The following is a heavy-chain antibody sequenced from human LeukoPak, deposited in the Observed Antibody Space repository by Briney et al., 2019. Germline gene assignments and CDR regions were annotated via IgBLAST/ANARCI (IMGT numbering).Heavy chain of an antibody. V-gene: IGHV4-59*12. CDR1: GDSISSYY. CDR3: ARVGVVTAGAFDI. CDR2: IHYSGST. Sequence: SETLSLTCSVSGDSISSYYWSWIRQPPGKGLEWIGYIHYSGSTNYNPSLKSRLTISVDTSKNQFSLKLSSVTAADTAVYYCARVGVVTAGAFDIWGQGTMVTVSS. J-gene: IGHJ3*02. D-gene: IGHD3-3*01.